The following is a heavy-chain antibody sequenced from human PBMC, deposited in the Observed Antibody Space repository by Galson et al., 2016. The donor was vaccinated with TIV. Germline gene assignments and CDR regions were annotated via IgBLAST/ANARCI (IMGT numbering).Heavy chain of an antibody. CDR3: ARRGRYCSGATCYSAFDI. Sequence: QSGAEVKKPGESLKISCKGSGYSFTSYWIAWVRQMPGKGLEWMGIIYPGDSDTRNSPSFQGQVTFSADKPINTAYLQWSSLKASDTAMYYCARRGRYCSGATCYSAFDIWGQGTMVTVSS. CDR1: GYSFTSYW. V-gene: IGHV5-51*04. D-gene: IGHD2-15*01. CDR2: IYPGDSDT. J-gene: IGHJ3*02.